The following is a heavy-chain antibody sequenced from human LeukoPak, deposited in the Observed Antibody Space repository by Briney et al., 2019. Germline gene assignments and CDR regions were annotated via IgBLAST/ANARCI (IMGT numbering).Heavy chain of an antibody. J-gene: IGHJ5*02. D-gene: IGHD2-8*02. Sequence: SETLSLTCTVSGGSISSYYWSWIRQPPGKGLEWIGYIYYRGSTTYNPSLKSRVTISVDTSKNQFSLNLTSVTAGDTAVYYCARGGVFPRQFDPWGQGTLVTVSS. CDR2: IYYRGST. V-gene: IGHV4-59*01. CDR1: GGSISSYY. CDR3: ARGGVFPRQFDP.